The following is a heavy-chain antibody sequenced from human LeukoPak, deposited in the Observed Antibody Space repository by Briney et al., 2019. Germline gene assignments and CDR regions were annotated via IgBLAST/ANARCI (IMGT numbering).Heavy chain of an antibody. D-gene: IGHD6-6*01. V-gene: IGHV4-59*12. CDR3: ARDFSSSSTVYYYYYMDV. CDR2: IYYSGST. J-gene: IGHJ6*03. CDR1: GGSISSYY. Sequence: SETLSLTCTVSGGSISSYYWSWIRQPPGKGLEWIGYIYYSGSTNYNPSLKSRVTISLDTSKNQFSLKLSSVTAADTAIYYCARDFSSSSTVYYYYYMDVWGKGTTVTVSS.